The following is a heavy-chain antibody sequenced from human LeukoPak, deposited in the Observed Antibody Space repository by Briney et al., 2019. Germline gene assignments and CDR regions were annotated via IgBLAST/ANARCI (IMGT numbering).Heavy chain of an antibody. J-gene: IGHJ3*02. CDR3: ARVRDGYNVAYDM. Sequence: GASVKVSCKASGGTFSSYAISWVRQAPGQGLEWMGGIIPIVGTANYAQKFQGRVTITADKSTSTAYMELSSLRSEDTAVYYCARVRDGYNVAYDMWGEGTMVTVPS. D-gene: IGHD5-24*01. V-gene: IGHV1-69*06. CDR1: GGTFSSYA. CDR2: IIPIVGTA.